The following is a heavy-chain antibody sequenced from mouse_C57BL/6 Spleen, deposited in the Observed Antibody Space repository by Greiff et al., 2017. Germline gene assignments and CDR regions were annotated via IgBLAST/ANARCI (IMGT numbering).Heavy chain of an antibody. CDR1: GYTFTSYW. CDR3: ARRGLGRKAWFAY. CDR2: IDPSDSYT. D-gene: IGHD4-1*01. Sequence: VQLQQPGAELVMPGASVKLSCKASGYTFTSYWMHWVKQRPGQGLEWIGEIDPSDSYTTYNQKFKGKSTLTVDKSSSTAYMQLSSLTSEDSAVYYCARRGLGRKAWFAYWGQGTLVTVSA. V-gene: IGHV1-69*01. J-gene: IGHJ3*01.